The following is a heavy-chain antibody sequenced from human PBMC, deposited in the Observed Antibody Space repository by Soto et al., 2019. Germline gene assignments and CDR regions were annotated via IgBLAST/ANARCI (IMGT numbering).Heavy chain of an antibody. CDR1: VFTFSSFA. D-gene: IGHD2-2*01. J-gene: IGHJ4*02. Sequence: QVQLVESGGGVVQPGKSLTLSCAASVFTFSSFAMHWVRQPPGKGLEWVAVVSFDGNRQYFSDSVKGRFTISRDNSKNTVSLHMNSLRDDDSALYYCARRHREVPALIGDYFEYWGQGTLVTVSS. CDR2: VSFDGNRQ. CDR3: ARRHREVPALIGDYFEY. V-gene: IGHV3-30*04.